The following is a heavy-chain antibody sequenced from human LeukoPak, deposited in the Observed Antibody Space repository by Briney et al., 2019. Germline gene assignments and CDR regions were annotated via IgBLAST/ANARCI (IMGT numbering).Heavy chain of an antibody. D-gene: IGHD2-21*02. CDR1: GDSISSYY. V-gene: IGHV4-59*01. CDR3: AIGKVGAVTLFDH. CDR2: IYYTGST. Sequence: SETLSLTCTVSGDSISSYYWSWIRQPPGKGLEWIGYIYYTGSTNYNPSLKSRVTISVDTSKNQFSLKLNSVTAADTAVYYCAIGKVGAVTLFDHWGQGTLVTVSS. J-gene: IGHJ4*02.